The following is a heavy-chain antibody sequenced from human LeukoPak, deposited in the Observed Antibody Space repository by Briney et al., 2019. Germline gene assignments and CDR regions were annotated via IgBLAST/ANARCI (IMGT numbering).Heavy chain of an antibody. D-gene: IGHD1-26*01. J-gene: IGHJ4*02. CDR1: GGSITTTDFD. CDR2: ISSSGKA. V-gene: IGHV4-39*01. Sequence: SETLSLTCAVSGGSITTTDFDWAWIRQPPGQGSEWIATISSSGKAYYYPSLMSRVTISVDTSKNQFSLDVTSVTAADTGLFYCARFKGGTGFDYWGRGILVIVS. CDR3: ARFKGGTGFDY.